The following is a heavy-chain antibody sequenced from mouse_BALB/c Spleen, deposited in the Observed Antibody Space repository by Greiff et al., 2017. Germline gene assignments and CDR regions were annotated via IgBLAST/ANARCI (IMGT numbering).Heavy chain of an antibody. V-gene: IGHV5-15*02. CDR3: ARAYGNYEAMDY. Sequence: EVHLVESGGGLVQPGGSRKLSCAASGFTFSDYGMAWVRQAPGKGPEWVAFISNLAYSIYYADTVTGRFTISRENAKNTLYLEMSSLRSEDTAMYYCARAYGNYEAMDYWGQGTSVTVSS. J-gene: IGHJ4*01. D-gene: IGHD2-1*01. CDR1: GFTFSDYG. CDR2: ISNLAYSI.